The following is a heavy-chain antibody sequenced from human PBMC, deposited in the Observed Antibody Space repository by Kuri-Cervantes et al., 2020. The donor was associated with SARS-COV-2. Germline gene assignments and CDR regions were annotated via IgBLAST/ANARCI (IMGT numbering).Heavy chain of an antibody. CDR1: GGSISSGGYY. CDR2: INHSGST. J-gene: IGHJ6*03. CDR3: ARGLRYFDWLLIRPVSYYYYMDV. D-gene: IGHD3-9*01. V-gene: IGHV4-39*07. Sequence: SETLSLTCAVSGGSISSGGYYWGWIRQPPGKGLEWIGEINHSGSTNYNLSLKSRVTISVDTSKNQFSLKLSSVTAADTAVYYCARGLRYFDWLLIRPVSYYYYMDVWGKGTTVTVSS.